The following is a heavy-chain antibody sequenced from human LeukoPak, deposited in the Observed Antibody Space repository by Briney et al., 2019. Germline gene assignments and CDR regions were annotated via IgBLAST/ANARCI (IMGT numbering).Heavy chain of an antibody. CDR1: GGSISSSSYY. CDR2: IYYSGST. Sequence: PETLCLTCTVSGGSISSSSYYWGWIRQPPGKGLEWIGSIYYSGSTYYNPSLKSRVTISVDTSKNQFSLKLSSVTAADTAVYYCARGAHYYDSSGLLDYWGQGTLVTVSS. D-gene: IGHD3-22*01. CDR3: ARGAHYYDSSGLLDY. J-gene: IGHJ4*02. V-gene: IGHV4-39*01.